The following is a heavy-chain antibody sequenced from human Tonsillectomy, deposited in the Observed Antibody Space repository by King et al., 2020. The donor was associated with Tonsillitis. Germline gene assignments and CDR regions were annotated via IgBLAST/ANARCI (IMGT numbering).Heavy chain of an antibody. Sequence: HVQLVESGGGVVQPGRSLRLSCVASGFTFSSYGMHWVRQAPGKGLEWVSVISYDGSNKYYVDSVKGRFTISRDNSKNTLYLQMNGLRAEDTAVYYCAKVTSFRSASWNYGMDVWGQGTTVTVSS. CDR1: GFTFSSYG. CDR2: ISYDGSNK. V-gene: IGHV3-30*18. J-gene: IGHJ6*02. CDR3: AKVTSFRSASWNYGMDV. D-gene: IGHD6-19*01.